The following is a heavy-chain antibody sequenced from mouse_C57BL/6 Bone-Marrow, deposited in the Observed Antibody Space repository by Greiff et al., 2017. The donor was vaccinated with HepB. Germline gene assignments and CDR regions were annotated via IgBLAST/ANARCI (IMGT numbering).Heavy chain of an antibody. D-gene: IGHD2-4*01. CDR3: VSYYDSMDY. CDR2: IRSKSNNYAT. CDR1: GFSFNTYA. Sequence: DAGGGLVQPKGSLKLSCAASGFSFNTYAMNWVRQAPGKGLEWVARIRSKSNNYATYYADSVKDRFTISRDDSESMLYLQMNNLKTEDTAMYYCVSYYDSMDYWGQGTSVTVSS. J-gene: IGHJ4*01. V-gene: IGHV10-1*01.